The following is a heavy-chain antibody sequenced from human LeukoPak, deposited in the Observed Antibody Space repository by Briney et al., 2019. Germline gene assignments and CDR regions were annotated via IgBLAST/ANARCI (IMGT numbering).Heavy chain of an antibody. D-gene: IGHD3-16*01. CDR3: AKGRVWGGTYGDAFDT. Sequence: PGGSLRLSCAASGFTFSSYAMSWVRQAPGKGLEWVSAISGSGGSTYYADSVKGRITISRDNFENTLYVQMNSLRAEDTAVYYCAKGRVWGGTYGDAFDTWGQGTMVTVPS. CDR1: GFTFSSYA. V-gene: IGHV3-23*01. J-gene: IGHJ3*02. CDR2: ISGSGGST.